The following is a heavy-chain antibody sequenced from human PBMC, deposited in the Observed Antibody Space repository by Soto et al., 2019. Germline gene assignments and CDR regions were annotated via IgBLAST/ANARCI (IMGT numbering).Heavy chain of an antibody. J-gene: IGHJ4*02. CDR1: GGSFSGYY. V-gene: IGHV4-34*01. D-gene: IGHD5-18*01. CDR3: ARGGYSYYFDY. CDR2: INHSGST. Sequence: SETLSLTCADYGGSFSGYYWSWIRQPPGKGLEWIGEINHSGSTNYNPSLKSRVTISVDTSKNQFSLKLSSVTAADTAVYYCARGGYSYYFDYWGQGTLVTVSS.